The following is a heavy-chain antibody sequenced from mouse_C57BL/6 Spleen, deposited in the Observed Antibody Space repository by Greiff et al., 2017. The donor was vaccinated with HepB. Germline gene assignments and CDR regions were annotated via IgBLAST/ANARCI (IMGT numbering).Heavy chain of an antibody. CDR2: IYPSDSET. CDR3: GRGYGNFYAMDY. V-gene: IGHV1-61*01. Sequence: VQLQQSGAELVRPGSSVKLSCKASGYTFTSYWMDWVKQRPGQGLEWIGNIYPSDSETHYNQKFKDKATLTVDKSSSTAYMQLSSLTSEDSAVYYCGRGYGNFYAMDYWGQGTSVTVSS. CDR1: GYTFTSYW. J-gene: IGHJ4*01. D-gene: IGHD2-10*02.